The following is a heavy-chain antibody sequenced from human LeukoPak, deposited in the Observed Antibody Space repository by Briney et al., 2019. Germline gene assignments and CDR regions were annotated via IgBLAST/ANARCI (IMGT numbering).Heavy chain of an antibody. V-gene: IGHV1-2*02. J-gene: IGHJ3*02. CDR2: INPNSGGT. D-gene: IGHD3-3*01. Sequence: GASVKVSCKASGYTFTGYYMHWVRQAPGQGLEWMGWINPNSGGTNYAQKFQGRVTMTRDTSTSTAYMELRSLRSDDTAVYYCARIWSITIFVGHQRAGKAFDIWGQGTMVTVSS. CDR3: ARIWSITIFVGHQRAGKAFDI. CDR1: GYTFTGYY.